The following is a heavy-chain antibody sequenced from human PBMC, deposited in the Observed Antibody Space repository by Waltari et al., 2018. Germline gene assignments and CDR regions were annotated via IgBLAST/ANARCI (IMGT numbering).Heavy chain of an antibody. CDR2: INHSGST. CDR1: GGSFSGYY. CDR3: ASMYYYYYMDV. V-gene: IGHV4-34*01. Sequence: QVQLQQWGAGLLKPSETLSLTCAVYGGSFSGYYWSWIRQPPGKGLEWIGEINHSGSTNYNPSLKSRVTISVDTSKNQFSLNLSSVTAADTAVYYCASMYYYYYMDVWGKGTTVTISS. J-gene: IGHJ6*03.